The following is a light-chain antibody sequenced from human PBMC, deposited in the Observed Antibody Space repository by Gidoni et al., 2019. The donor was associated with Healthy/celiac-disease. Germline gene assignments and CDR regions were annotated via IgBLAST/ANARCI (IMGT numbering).Light chain of an antibody. CDR1: QSVSSSY. V-gene: IGKV3-20*01. CDR2: GAS. CDR3: QQYGSSPYT. J-gene: IGKJ2*01. Sequence: EIVFTQSPGTLSLSPGERATLPCRASQSVSSSYLAWYQQKPGQATRLLIYGASSRATGIPDRFSGSGSGKDFTLTSSRLEAEDVAVYYCQQYGSSPYTFGQGTKLEIK.